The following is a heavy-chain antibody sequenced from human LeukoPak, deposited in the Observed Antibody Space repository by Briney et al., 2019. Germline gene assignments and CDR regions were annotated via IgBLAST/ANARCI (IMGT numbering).Heavy chain of an antibody. Sequence: SETLSLTCAVSGGSISSGGYSWSWIRPPPGKGLEWIGYIYHSGSTYYNPSLKSRVTISVDRSKNQFSLKLSSVTAADTAVYYCARLGWFGEFGYWGQGTLVTVSS. J-gene: IGHJ4*02. CDR3: ARLGWFGEFGY. CDR1: GGSISSGGYS. D-gene: IGHD3-10*01. CDR2: IYHSGST. V-gene: IGHV4-30-2*01.